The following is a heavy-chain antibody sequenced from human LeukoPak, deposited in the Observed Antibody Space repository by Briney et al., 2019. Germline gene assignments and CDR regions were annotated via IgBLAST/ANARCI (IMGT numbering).Heavy chain of an antibody. CDR3: ARQDDKYEGDY. D-gene: IGHD3-22*01. J-gene: IGHJ4*02. Sequence: PGGSLILSCATSGFTFSTYAMHWVRQAPGKGLEWVAVISFDGTDKYYADSVKGRFTISRDSSKNTLYLQMNSLRAEDSAVYYCARQDDKYEGDYWGQGTLVTVSS. CDR2: ISFDGTDK. CDR1: GFTFSTYA. V-gene: IGHV3-30*04.